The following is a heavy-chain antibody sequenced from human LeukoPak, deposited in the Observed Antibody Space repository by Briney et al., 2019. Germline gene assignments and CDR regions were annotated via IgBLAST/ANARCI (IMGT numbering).Heavy chain of an antibody. V-gene: IGHV4-4*02. Sequence: SETLSLTCAVSGGSISSSNWWSWVRQPPGKGLEWIGEIYHSGSTNYNPSLKSRVTISVDKSKNQFSLKLSSVTAADTAVYYCAREGSDSSYWYFDLWGRGTLVTVSS. CDR3: AREGSDSSYWYFDL. J-gene: IGHJ2*01. CDR1: GGSISSSNW. CDR2: IYHSGST.